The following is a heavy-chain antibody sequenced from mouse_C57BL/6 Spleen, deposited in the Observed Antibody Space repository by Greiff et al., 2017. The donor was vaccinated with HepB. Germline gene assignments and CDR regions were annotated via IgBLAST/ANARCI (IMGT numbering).Heavy chain of an antibody. V-gene: IGHV3-6*01. CDR1: GYSITSGYY. D-gene: IGHD2-4*01. CDR3: ARGDYDPYFDY. J-gene: IGHJ2*01. CDR2: ISYDGSN. Sequence: VQLKESGPGLVKPSQSLSLTCSVTGYSITSGYYWNWIRQFPGNKLEWMGYISYDGSNNYNPSLKNRISITRDTSKNQFFLKLNSVTTEDTATYYCARGDYDPYFDYWGQGTTLTVSS.